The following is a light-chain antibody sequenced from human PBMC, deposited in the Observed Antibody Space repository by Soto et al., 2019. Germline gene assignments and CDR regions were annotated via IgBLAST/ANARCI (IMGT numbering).Light chain of an antibody. CDR3: QHYNKWPL. J-gene: IGKJ3*01. CDR1: QSVGSNY. V-gene: IGKV3-20*01. Sequence: EFVLTQSPGTLSLSPVERATLSCRASQSVGSNYLAWYQQKPGQAPRLLIYGASSRATGIADRFSGSGSGTEFTLTISSLQSEDFAVYYCQHYNKWPLFGPGTKVDIK. CDR2: GAS.